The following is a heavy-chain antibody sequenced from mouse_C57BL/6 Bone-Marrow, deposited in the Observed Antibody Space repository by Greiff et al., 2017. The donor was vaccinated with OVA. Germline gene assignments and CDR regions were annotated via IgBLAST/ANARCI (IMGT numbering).Heavy chain of an antibody. J-gene: IGHJ1*03. CDR1: GYAFSSYW. V-gene: IGHV1-80*01. CDR3: ARADYGSSCVYFDV. D-gene: IGHD1-1*01. Sequence: QVQLQQSGAELVKPGASVKISCKASGYAFSSYWMNWVKQRPGKGLEWIGQIYPGDGDTNYNGKFKGKATLTADKSSSTAYMQLSSLTSKDSAVYFYARADYGSSCVYFDVWGTGTTVTVSS. CDR2: IYPGDGDT.